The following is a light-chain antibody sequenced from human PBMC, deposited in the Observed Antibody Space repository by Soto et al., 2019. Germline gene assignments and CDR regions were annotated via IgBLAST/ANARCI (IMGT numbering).Light chain of an antibody. V-gene: IGLV2-23*01. Sequence: QSALTQPASVSRSPGQSITISCTGTSSDVGSYNVVSWYQQHPGKAPKLMIYEGSKRPSGVSNRFSGSKSGNTASLTISGLQAEDEADYYCCSYAGSRVFGGGTQLTVL. CDR2: EGS. CDR3: CSYAGSRV. CDR1: SSDVGSYNV. J-gene: IGLJ3*02.